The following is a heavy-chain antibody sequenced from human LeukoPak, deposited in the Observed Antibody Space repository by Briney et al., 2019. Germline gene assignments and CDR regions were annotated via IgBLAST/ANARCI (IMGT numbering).Heavy chain of an antibody. CDR2: IYTSGST. J-gene: IGHJ6*03. CDR1: GGSISSGSYY. D-gene: IGHD3-10*01. V-gene: IGHV4-61*02. Sequence: SETLSLTCTVSGGSISSGSYYWSWIRQPAGKGLEWIGRIYTSGSTNYNPSLKSRVTISVDTSKNQFSLKLSSVTAADTAVYYCARGLWSPGTLYYYYMDVWGKGTTVTVSS. CDR3: ARGLWSPGTLYYYYMDV.